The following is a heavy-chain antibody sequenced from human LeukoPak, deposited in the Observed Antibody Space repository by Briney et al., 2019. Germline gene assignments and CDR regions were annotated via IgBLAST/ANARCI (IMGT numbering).Heavy chain of an antibody. CDR3: AKLKSYGAYVLDAFDI. CDR1: GFTFSSYA. Sequence: GGSLRLSCAAAGFTFSSYAMSWVRQAPGKGLEWVSAISGSGGSTYYADSVKGRFTISRDNSKNTLYLQMNSLRAEDTAVYYCAKLKSYGAYVLDAFDIWGQGTMVTVSS. V-gene: IGHV3-23*01. J-gene: IGHJ3*02. D-gene: IGHD4-17*01. CDR2: ISGSGGST.